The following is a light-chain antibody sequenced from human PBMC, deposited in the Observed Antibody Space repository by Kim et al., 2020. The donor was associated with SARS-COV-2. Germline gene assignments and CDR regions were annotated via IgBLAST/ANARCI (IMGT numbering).Light chain of an antibody. CDR3: QQYSNSWT. V-gene: IGKV3-15*01. J-gene: IGKJ1*01. CDR2: GAS. CDR1: QSVSNN. Sequence: SVSPGERATLFCRASQSVSNNLAWYQQKPGPAPRLLIYGASTRATGIPARFSGSGSGTEFTLTISSLQSEDFAVYYCQQYSNSWTFGQGTKVDIK.